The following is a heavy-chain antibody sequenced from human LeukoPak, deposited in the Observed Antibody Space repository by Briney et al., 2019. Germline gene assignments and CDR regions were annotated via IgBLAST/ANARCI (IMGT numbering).Heavy chain of an antibody. Sequence: GGSLRLSCTTSGFTFGDYALTWVRQAPGKGLEWVSVIYSGGSTYYADSVKGRFTISRDNSKNTLYLQMISLRAEDTAVYYCARDPGDYWGQGTLVTVSS. CDR2: IYSGGST. D-gene: IGHD3-10*01. J-gene: IGHJ4*02. CDR1: GFTFGDYA. CDR3: ARDPGDY. V-gene: IGHV3-66*01.